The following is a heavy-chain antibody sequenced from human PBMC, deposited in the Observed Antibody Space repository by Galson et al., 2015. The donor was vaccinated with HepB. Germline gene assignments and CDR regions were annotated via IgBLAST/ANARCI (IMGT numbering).Heavy chain of an antibody. D-gene: IGHD3-3*01. CDR3: ARLCYSSYYDFWSGYSRPYYYYGMDV. CDR1: GFTFSSYE. J-gene: IGHJ6*02. Sequence: SLRLSCAASGFTFSSYEMNWVRQAPGKGLEWVSYISSSGSTIYYADSVKGRFTISRDNAKNSLYLQMNSLRAEDTAVYYCARLCYSSYYDFWSGYSRPYYYYGMDVWGQGTTVTVSS. V-gene: IGHV3-48*03. CDR2: ISSSGSTI.